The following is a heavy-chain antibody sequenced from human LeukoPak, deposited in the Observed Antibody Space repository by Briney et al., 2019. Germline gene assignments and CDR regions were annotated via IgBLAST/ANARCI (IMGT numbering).Heavy chain of an antibody. D-gene: IGHD2-8*01. V-gene: IGHV3-66*01. CDR1: GFTVSTNY. CDR2: IYRGGDT. Sequence: GGSLRLSCVASGFTVSTNYMSWVRQAPGKGPEWISIIYRGGDTYYADSVKGRFTISRDNSKNTLYLQMNAVRAEDTAVYYCARDKRYCTSGRCWGVQFGPWGQGALVTVSS. CDR3: ARDKRYCTSGRCWGVQFGP. J-gene: IGHJ5*02.